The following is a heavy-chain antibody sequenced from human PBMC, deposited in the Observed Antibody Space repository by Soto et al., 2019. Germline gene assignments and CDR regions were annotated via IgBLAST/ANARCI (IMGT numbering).Heavy chain of an antibody. CDR2: IWYDGSSK. Sequence: QVQVVESGGGVVQPGRSLRLSCTVSGFTFSGHAMHWVRQARGKGLEWVAQIWYDGSSKYYADSVKGPFTISRDNSKNILCVEMDSLRVADTAVYYCARDGQSVAPYALDVWGQGNAVTVSS. V-gene: IGHV3-33*01. D-gene: IGHD2-15*01. J-gene: IGHJ6*02. CDR1: GFTFSGHA. CDR3: ARDGQSVAPYALDV.